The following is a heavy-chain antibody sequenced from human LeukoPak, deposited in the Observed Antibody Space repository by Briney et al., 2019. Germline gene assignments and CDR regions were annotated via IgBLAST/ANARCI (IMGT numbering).Heavy chain of an antibody. D-gene: IGHD1-1*01. V-gene: IGHV3-53*01. Sequence: PGRSLRLSCAASGFTVSSNYMSWVRQAPGKGLEWVSVIYSGGSTYYADSVKGRFTISRDNSKNTLYLQMNSLRAEDTAVYYCARDRDDPFDIWGQGTMVTVSS. CDR3: ARDRDDPFDI. CDR1: GFTVSSNY. CDR2: IYSGGST. J-gene: IGHJ3*02.